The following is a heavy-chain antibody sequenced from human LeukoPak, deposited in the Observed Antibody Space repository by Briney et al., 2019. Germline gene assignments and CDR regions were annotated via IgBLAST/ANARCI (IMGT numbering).Heavy chain of an antibody. CDR2: INWNGGST. CDR3: ARDRGYCSSTSCYGGLVY. Sequence: GGSLRLSCAASGFTVSSNYMSWVRQAPGKGLEWVSGINWNGGSTGYADSVKGRFTISRDNAKNSLYLQMNSLRAEDTALYYCARDRGYCSSTSCYGGLVYWGQGTLVTVSS. J-gene: IGHJ4*02. D-gene: IGHD2-2*01. CDR1: GFTVSSNY. V-gene: IGHV3-20*04.